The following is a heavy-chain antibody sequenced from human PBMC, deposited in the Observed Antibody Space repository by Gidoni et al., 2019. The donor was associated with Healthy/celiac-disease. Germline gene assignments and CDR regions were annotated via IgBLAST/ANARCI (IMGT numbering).Heavy chain of an antibody. V-gene: IGHV3-23*01. CDR2: ISCSGGST. D-gene: IGHD6-19*01. CDR3: AKNHRLLPSSGWYDVGY. Sequence: EVQLLESGGGLERLGGSRGPSGEASGLPFARYPMSWVRQAPGKGLEWVSAISCSGGSTYYADSVKGRFTISRDNSKNTLYLQMNSLRAEDTAVYYCAKNHRLLPSSGWYDVGYWGQGTLVTVSS. CDR1: GLPFARYP. J-gene: IGHJ4*02.